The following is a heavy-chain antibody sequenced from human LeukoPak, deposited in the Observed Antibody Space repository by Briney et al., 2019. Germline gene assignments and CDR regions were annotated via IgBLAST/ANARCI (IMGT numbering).Heavy chain of an antibody. CDR2: ITQDGSET. D-gene: IGHD2-15*01. CDR3: ARVMEAVVVAATHDYYYYYMDV. J-gene: IGHJ6*03. V-gene: IGHV3-7*03. CDR1: GFTFSNYW. Sequence: GGSLRLSCAASGFTFSNYWMNWVRQAQGKGLEWVANITQDGSETYYVDSVKGRFTISRDNAKNSLYLQMNSLRDEDTAVYYCARVMEAVVVAATHDYYYYYMDVWGKGTTVTVSS.